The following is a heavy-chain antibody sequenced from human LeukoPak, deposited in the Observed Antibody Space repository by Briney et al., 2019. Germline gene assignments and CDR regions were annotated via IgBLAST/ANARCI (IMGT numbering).Heavy chain of an antibody. CDR1: GYTFTSYD. Sequence: GASVKVSCKASGYTFTSYDINWVRQGTGQGLEWMGWRNPNRGNTGYAQKFQGRVTITRNTSRSTAYMELRRLSSEDTAVNYCARQSNYDFWSGYSPNYYYMDVWGKGTTVTVSS. CDR3: ARQSNYDFWSGYSPNYYYMDV. V-gene: IGHV1-8*03. J-gene: IGHJ6*03. CDR2: RNPNRGNT. D-gene: IGHD3-3*01.